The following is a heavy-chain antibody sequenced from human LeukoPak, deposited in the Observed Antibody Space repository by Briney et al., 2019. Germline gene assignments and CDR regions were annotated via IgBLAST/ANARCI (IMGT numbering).Heavy chain of an antibody. CDR3: AKDQVGVADPLDY. V-gene: IGHV3-23*01. CDR1: GFTFSSYA. Sequence: GGSLRLSCAASGFTFSSYAMSWVRQAPGKGLEWVSAISDSGGSTYYADSVKGRFTISRDNSKNTLDLQMNSLRAEDTAVYYCAKDQVGVADPLDYWGQGTLVTVSS. D-gene: IGHD1-26*01. CDR2: ISDSGGST. J-gene: IGHJ4*02.